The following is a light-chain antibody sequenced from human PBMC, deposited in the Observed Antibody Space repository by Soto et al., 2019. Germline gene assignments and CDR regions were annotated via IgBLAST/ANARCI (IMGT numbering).Light chain of an antibody. V-gene: IGKV3-11*01. J-gene: IGKJ4*01. Sequence: EIVLTQSPATLSLSPGERATLSCRASQSVGNFLAWYQQKPGQAPRLLIYDASNRATGIPARFSGSGSGTDFTLTISSLEPEDFAFYYCQQRSNWLTFGGGTKVDIK. CDR2: DAS. CDR3: QQRSNWLT. CDR1: QSVGNF.